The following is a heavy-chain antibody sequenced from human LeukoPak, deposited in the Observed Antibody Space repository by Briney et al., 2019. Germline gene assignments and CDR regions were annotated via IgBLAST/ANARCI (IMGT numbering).Heavy chain of an antibody. CDR1: GFTFSSYG. Sequence: AGSLRLSCAASGFTFSSYGMHWVRQAPGKGLEWVAVISYDGSNKYYADSVKGRFTISRDNSKNTLYLQMNSLRAEDTAVYYCAKDISGWYDMEYYYYGMDVWGQGTTVTVSS. D-gene: IGHD6-19*01. CDR2: ISYDGSNK. V-gene: IGHV3-30*18. J-gene: IGHJ6*02. CDR3: AKDISGWYDMEYYYYGMDV.